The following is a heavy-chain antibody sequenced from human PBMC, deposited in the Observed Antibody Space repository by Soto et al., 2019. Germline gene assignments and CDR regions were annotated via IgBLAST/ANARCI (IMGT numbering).Heavy chain of an antibody. Sequence: LRLSCAASGFIFNNYWMHWVRQVPGKGLVWVSRVNSDGSTTNYADSVKGRFTISRDNAKNTLFLQMNSLRVEDTAVYYCARGKYYDVSTGYSTFDLWGQVVPVTVSS. J-gene: IGHJ5*02. V-gene: IGHV3-74*01. CDR3: ARGKYYDVSTGYSTFDL. D-gene: IGHD3-9*01. CDR2: VNSDGSTT. CDR1: GFIFNNYW.